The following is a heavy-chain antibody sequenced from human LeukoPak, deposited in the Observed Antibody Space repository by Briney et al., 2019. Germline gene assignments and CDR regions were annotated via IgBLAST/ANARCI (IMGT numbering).Heavy chain of an antibody. D-gene: IGHD7-27*01. CDR1: GFTFSDHY. Sequence: GGSLRLSCAASGFTFSDHYMTWIRQAPGKGLEWFSHISNGGNTIYYADSVKGRFTLSRDNAKNSLYLQMNSLRAEDTAMYYCARGHWGLDYWGQGTLVTVSS. V-gene: IGHV3-11*01. CDR2: ISNGGNTI. J-gene: IGHJ4*02. CDR3: ARGHWGLDY.